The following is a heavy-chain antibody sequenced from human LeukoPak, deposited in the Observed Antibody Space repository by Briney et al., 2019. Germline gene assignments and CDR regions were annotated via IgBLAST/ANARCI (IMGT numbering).Heavy chain of an antibody. D-gene: IGHD2-15*01. Sequence: ASVKVSCKASGYTFTAYSMHWVRQAPGQGLEWMGCINPNSGGTDCAQRFQGRVTMTRDTSITMLYMEMSSLTPDDTAVYYCARAGYCSDGKCYTFDYWGQGTLVTVSS. V-gene: IGHV1-2*02. CDR3: ARAGYCSDGKCYTFDY. CDR2: INPNSGGT. CDR1: GYTFTAYS. J-gene: IGHJ4*02.